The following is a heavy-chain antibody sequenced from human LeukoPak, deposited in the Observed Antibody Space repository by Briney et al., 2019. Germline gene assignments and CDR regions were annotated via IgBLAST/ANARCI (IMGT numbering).Heavy chain of an antibody. Sequence: SETLSLTCTVSGGSISSSSYYWGWIRQPPGKGLEWIGEINHSGSTNYNPSLKSRVTISVDTSKNQFSLKLSSVTAADTAVYYCAGGPARLYYYDSSGYFAAYYFDYWGQGTLVTVSS. D-gene: IGHD3-22*01. V-gene: IGHV4-39*07. CDR3: AGGPARLYYYDSSGYFAAYYFDY. CDR2: INHSGST. J-gene: IGHJ4*02. CDR1: GGSISSSSYY.